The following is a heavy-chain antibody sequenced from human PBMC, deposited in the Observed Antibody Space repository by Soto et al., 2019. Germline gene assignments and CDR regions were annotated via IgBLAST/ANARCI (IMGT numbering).Heavy chain of an antibody. CDR2: INPSGGST. Sequence: GASVKVSCKASGYTFTSYYMHWVRQAPGQGLEWMGIINPSGGSTSYAQKFQGRVTMTRDTSTSTAYMELRSLRSDDTAVYYCARDCTNGVCYLWHVYYYYGMDVWGQGTTVTVSS. CDR1: GYTFTSYY. D-gene: IGHD2-8*01. CDR3: ARDCTNGVCYLWHVYYYYGMDV. V-gene: IGHV1-46*01. J-gene: IGHJ6*02.